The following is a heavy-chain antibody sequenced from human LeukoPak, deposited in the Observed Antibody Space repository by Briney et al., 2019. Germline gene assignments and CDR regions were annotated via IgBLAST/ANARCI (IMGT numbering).Heavy chain of an antibody. CDR2: IIPIFGTA. J-gene: IGHJ6*03. D-gene: IGHD4-17*01. Sequence: SVKVSCKASGGTFSSYAISWVRQAPGQGLEWIGGIIPIFGTANYAQKFQGRVTITTDESTSTAYMELSSLRSEDTAVYYCARVRLRTVTTKYYYYYYMDVWGKGTTVTVSS. CDR3: ARVRLRTVTTKYYYYYYMDV. CDR1: GGTFSSYA. V-gene: IGHV1-69*05.